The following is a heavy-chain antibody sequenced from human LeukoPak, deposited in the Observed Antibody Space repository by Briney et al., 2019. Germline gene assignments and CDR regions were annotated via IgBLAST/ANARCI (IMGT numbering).Heavy chain of an antibody. D-gene: IGHD2-21*02. J-gene: IGHJ6*02. CDR2: IGGSGTNT. CDR1: GFTFSAYA. CDR3: ARSGGDWEVGYYYYGMDV. Sequence: GGSLRLSCAVSGFTFSAYAMSWVRQAPGKGLEWVSAIGGSGTNTYYADSVKGRFNISRDNSKNTLYLQMNSLRAEDTAVYYCARSGGDWEVGYYYYGMDVWGQGTTVTVSS. V-gene: IGHV3-23*01.